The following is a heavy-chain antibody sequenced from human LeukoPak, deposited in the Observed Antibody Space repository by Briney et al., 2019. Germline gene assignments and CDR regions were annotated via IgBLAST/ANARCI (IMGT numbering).Heavy chain of an antibody. J-gene: IGHJ6*03. V-gene: IGHV1-8*03. CDR2: MNPNSGNT. CDR1: GYTFTSYD. CDR3: ARRRGYSGYDYPVVGYYYYMDV. Sequence: ASVKVSCKASGYTFTSYDINWVRQATGQGLEWMGWMNPNSGNTGYAQKFQGRVTITRNTSISTAYMELSSLRSEDTAVYYCARRRGYSGYDYPVVGYYYYMDVWGKGATVTVSS. D-gene: IGHD5-12*01.